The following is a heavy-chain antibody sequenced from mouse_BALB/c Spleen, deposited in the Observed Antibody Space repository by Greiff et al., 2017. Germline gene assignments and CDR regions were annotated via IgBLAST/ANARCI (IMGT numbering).Heavy chain of an antibody. Sequence: VKLQESGPGLVAPSQSLSITCTVSGFSLTSYGVHWVRQPPGKGLEWLGVIWAGGSTNYNSALMSRLSISKDNSKSQVFLKMNSLQTDDTAMYYCAREEPAWFAYWGQGTLVTVSA. V-gene: IGHV2-9*02. CDR1: GFSLTSYG. J-gene: IGHJ3*01. CDR2: IWAGGST. CDR3: AREEPAWFAY.